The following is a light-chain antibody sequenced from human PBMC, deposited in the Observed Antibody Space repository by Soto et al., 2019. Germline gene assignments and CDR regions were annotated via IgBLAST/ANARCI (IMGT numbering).Light chain of an antibody. CDR3: QQYNTWLWT. CDR1: QSVNAN. CDR2: GAS. J-gene: IGKJ1*01. Sequence: EVVMTQSPATLSVSPGERATLSCRASQSVNANLAWYQQMPGQAPRLLIHGASNRATGIPARFSGSGFGTYFLVTISSLQSEDFAVYYCQQYNTWLWTFGQGTKVEI. V-gene: IGKV3-15*01.